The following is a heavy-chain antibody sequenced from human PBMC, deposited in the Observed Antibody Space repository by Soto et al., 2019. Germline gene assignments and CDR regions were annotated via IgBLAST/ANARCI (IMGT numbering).Heavy chain of an antibody. CDR3: ARDSSSWNFDY. V-gene: IGHV3-48*02. CDR2: ITSSSITI. Sequence: GGSLRLSCAASGFTFSSFSMNWVRQAPGKGLEWLSYITSSSITIYYADSVKGQFTISRDNAKNSLYLQMNSLRDDDTAVYYCARDSSSWNFDYWGQGALVTVSS. CDR1: GFTFSSFS. J-gene: IGHJ4*02. D-gene: IGHD6-13*01.